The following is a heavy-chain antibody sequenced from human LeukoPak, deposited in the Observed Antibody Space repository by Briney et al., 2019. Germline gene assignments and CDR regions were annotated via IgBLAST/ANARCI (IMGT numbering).Heavy chain of an antibody. V-gene: IGHV3-53*01. J-gene: IGHJ4*02. D-gene: IGHD6-19*01. CDR2: LYTGGEK. CDR1: GXSVRDKY. Sequence: PGGSLRLSCAASGXSVRDKYMSWVRQAPGKGLEWVSVLYTGGEKYFADFVKGRFTTSRDNSNNMVFLQMNSLTAEDTALYYCAGGQMFTSGGFDNWGQGTLVTVSS. CDR3: AGGQMFTSGGFDN.